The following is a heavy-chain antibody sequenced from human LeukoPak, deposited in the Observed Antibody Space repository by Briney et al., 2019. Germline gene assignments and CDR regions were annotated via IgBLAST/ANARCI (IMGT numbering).Heavy chain of an antibody. CDR1: GYTFTGYH. Sequence: ASVKVSCKASGYTFTGYHLHWVRQAPGQGLEWMGWINPNSGGTNYAQKFKGRLTMTLDTSISTLYMDLSRLTSDDTAVYYCARDDAGTHDSWGQGTLVTVSS. D-gene: IGHD3/OR15-3a*01. J-gene: IGHJ5*01. V-gene: IGHV1-2*02. CDR2: INPNSGGT. CDR3: ARDDAGTHDS.